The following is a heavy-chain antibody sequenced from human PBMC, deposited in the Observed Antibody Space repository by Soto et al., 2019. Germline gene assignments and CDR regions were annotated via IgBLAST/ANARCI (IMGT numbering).Heavy chain of an antibody. Sequence: PGGSLRLSCVASGFTFSIYAMSLVRQTPGKGLEWVSGISGSGGRTYYADSVKGRFTISRDNSNNTLSLQMHILRVEDTAVYFCAKWGYDSLFDIWAQGTMVTVSS. CDR2: ISGSGGRT. D-gene: IGHD3-16*01. CDR3: AKWGYDSLFDI. J-gene: IGHJ3*02. V-gene: IGHV3-23*01. CDR1: GFTFSIYA.